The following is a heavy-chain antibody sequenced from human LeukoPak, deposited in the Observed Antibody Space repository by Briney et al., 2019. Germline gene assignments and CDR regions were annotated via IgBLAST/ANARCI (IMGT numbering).Heavy chain of an antibody. Sequence: PSEALSLTCTISGGSISSYYWSWIRQPAGKGLEWIGRIYMSGSTNYNPSLKSRVTISVDTSKNRFSLKLDSVTAGDTAVYYCVEGGKKQQWLPVPPYYFISWGQGTLVTVSS. J-gene: IGHJ4*02. D-gene: IGHD5-18*01. CDR1: GGSISSYY. CDR3: VEGGKKQQWLPVPPYYFIS. CDR2: IYMSGST. V-gene: IGHV4-4*07.